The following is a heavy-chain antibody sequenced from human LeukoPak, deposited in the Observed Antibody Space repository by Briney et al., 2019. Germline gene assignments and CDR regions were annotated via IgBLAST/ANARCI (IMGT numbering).Heavy chain of an antibody. CDR1: GFTFSSDG. V-gene: IGHV3-23*01. CDR2: ISRSGGTT. CDR3: AREGSGHNYGYYFEY. D-gene: IGHD5-18*01. J-gene: IGHJ4*02. Sequence: PGGSLRLSCAASGFTFSSDGMNWVPQAPGKGREWGSVISRSGGTTYYADSVKGRFTISRDNSKNPLYLQMNSLRAEDTAVYYCAREGSGHNYGYYFEYWGQGTLVTVSS.